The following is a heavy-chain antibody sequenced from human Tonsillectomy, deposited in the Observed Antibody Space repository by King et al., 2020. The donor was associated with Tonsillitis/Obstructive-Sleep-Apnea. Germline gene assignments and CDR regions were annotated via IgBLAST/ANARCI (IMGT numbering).Heavy chain of an antibody. V-gene: IGHV3-13*04. D-gene: IGHD6-13*01. CDR3: GRLSSSYRDAFDI. Sequence: VQLVESGGGLVQPGGSLRLSCAASGFTFSSYDMHWVRHATGKGLEWVSGIGTAGDTYYPGSVKGRFTISRENAKNSLYLQMNSLRAGDTAVYYCGRLSSSYRDAFDIWGQGTMVTVSS. CDR2: IGTAGDT. J-gene: IGHJ3*02. CDR1: GFTFSSYD.